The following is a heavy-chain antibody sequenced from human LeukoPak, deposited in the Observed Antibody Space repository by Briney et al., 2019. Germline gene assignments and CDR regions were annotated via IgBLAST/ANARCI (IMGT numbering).Heavy chain of an antibody. V-gene: IGHV5-51*01. J-gene: IGHJ5*02. Sequence: GESLKISCKGSGYSFTSYWIGWVRQMPGEGLEWMGIIYPGDSDTRYSPSFQGQVTISADKSISTAYLQWSSLKASDTAMYYCARSYSSSWAGFDPWGQGTLVTVSS. D-gene: IGHD6-13*01. CDR2: IYPGDSDT. CDR1: GYSFTSYW. CDR3: ARSYSSSWAGFDP.